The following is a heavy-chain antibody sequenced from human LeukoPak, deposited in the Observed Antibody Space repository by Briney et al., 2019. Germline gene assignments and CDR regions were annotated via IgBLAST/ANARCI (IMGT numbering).Heavy chain of an antibody. J-gene: IGHJ4*02. V-gene: IGHV3-30-3*01. D-gene: IGHD5-24*01. CDR1: GFTFSSYA. CDR2: ISYDGSNK. CDR3: ARGQDQMAFDY. Sequence: GRSLRLSCAASGFTFSSYAMHWVRQAPGKGLEWVAVISYDGSNKYYADSVKGRFTISRDNSKNTLYLQMNSLRAEDTAVYYCARGQDQMAFDYWGQGTLVTVSS.